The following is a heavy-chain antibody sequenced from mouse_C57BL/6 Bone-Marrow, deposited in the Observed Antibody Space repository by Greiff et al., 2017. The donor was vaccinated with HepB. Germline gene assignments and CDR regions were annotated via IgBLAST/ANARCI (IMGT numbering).Heavy chain of an antibody. CDR1: GYTFTSYW. V-gene: IGHV1-55*01. Sequence: QVQLQQPGAELVKPGASVKMSCKASGYTFTSYWITWVKQRPGQGLAWIGDIYPGSGSTNYNEKFKSKATLTVDTSSSTAYMQLSSLTSEDSAVYYCASPDYYGSSFGYWGQGTTLTVSS. D-gene: IGHD1-1*01. CDR3: ASPDYYGSSFGY. CDR2: IYPGSGST. J-gene: IGHJ2*01.